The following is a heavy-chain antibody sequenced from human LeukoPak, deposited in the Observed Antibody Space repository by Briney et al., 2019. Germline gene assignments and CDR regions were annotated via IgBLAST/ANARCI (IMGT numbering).Heavy chain of an antibody. D-gene: IGHD3-10*01. V-gene: IGHV3-7*01. CDR3: ARGFGFGECYYFDY. J-gene: IGHJ4*02. Sequence: GGSLRLSCAASGFTFSSYWMSWVRQAPGKGLEWVANIKQDGSEKYYVDSVKGQFTISRDNAKNSLYLQMNSLRAEDTAVYYCARGFGFGECYYFDYWGQGTLVTVSS. CDR1: GFTFSSYW. CDR2: IKQDGSEK.